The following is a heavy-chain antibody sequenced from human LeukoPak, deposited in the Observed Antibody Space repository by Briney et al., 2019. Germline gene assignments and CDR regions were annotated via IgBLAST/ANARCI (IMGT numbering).Heavy chain of an antibody. J-gene: IGHJ4*02. D-gene: IGHD6-19*01. CDR3: ARVGSSGWSKIDY. V-gene: IGHV3-13*01. CDR2: IGTAGDT. CDR1: GFTFSSYD. Sequence: PGGSLRLSCAASGFTFSSYDVHWVRQATGKGLEWVSAIGTAGDTYYPGSVKGRFTISRENAKNSLYLQMNSLRAGDTAVYYCARVGSSGWSKIDYWGQGTLVTVSS.